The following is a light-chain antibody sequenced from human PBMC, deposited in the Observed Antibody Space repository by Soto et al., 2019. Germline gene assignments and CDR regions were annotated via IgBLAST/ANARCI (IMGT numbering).Light chain of an antibody. CDR3: QQYASSPLT. CDR2: DAS. V-gene: IGKV3-20*01. CDR1: QSVGRNY. J-gene: IGKJ4*01. Sequence: EIVLTQSPGTLSVSPGERATLSCRASQSVGRNYLAWYQQKPGQAPRLLIYDASSRATGIPDRFSGSGSGTDFTLTISRLEPEDFVVFYCQQYASSPLTFGGGTKVE.